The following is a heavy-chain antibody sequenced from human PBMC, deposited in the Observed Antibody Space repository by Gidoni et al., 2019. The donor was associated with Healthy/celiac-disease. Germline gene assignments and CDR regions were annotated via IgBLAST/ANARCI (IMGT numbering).Heavy chain of an antibody. Sequence: QVQLVQSGAAVKKPGASVQVSCKASGYTFTSYAMHWVRQAPGQRREWMGWINAGNGNTKYSQKFQGRVTITRDTSASTAYMELSSLRSEDTAVYYCARGRYYDSSGYCDYWGQGTLVTVSS. V-gene: IGHV1-3*01. CDR2: INAGNGNT. CDR3: ARGRYYDSSGYCDY. CDR1: GYTFTSYA. D-gene: IGHD3-22*01. J-gene: IGHJ4*02.